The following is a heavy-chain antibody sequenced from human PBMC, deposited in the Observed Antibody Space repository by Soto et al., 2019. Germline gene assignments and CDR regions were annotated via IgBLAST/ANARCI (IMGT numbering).Heavy chain of an antibody. J-gene: IGHJ4*02. CDR2: IKQDGSEK. CDR1: GFTFSSYW. D-gene: IGHD2-8*01. V-gene: IGHV3-7*01. Sequence: GGSLRLSCAASGFTFSSYWMSWVRQAPGKGLEWVANIKQDGSEKYYVGSVKGRFTISRDNAKNSRYLQMNSLRAEDTAVYYCARELDFLYCTNGVCYKGYFDYWGQGTLVTVSS. CDR3: ARELDFLYCTNGVCYKGYFDY.